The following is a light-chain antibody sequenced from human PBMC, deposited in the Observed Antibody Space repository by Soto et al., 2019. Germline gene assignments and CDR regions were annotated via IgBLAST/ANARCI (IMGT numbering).Light chain of an antibody. Sequence: QSVLTQPPSVSGAPGQRVTISCTGSSFNIGAGYDVYWYQHLPGTAPKLLINGNANRPSGVPDRFSGSKSGTSASLVITGLQAEDEAEYYCQSYDTSLSLIFGGGTKVTVL. CDR2: GNA. CDR3: QSYDTSLSLI. CDR1: SFNIGAGYD. V-gene: IGLV1-40*01. J-gene: IGLJ2*01.